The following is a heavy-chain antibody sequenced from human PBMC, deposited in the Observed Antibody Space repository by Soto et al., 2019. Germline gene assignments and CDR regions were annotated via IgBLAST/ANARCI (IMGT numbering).Heavy chain of an antibody. V-gene: IGHV3-23*01. CDR2: IRSSGDRT. D-gene: IGHD1-1*01. CDR3: AKQQGPGTPYYYAMDV. CDR1: GFTFSSYA. J-gene: IGHJ6*02. Sequence: EVQLLESGGGLVQPGGSLRLSCAASGFTFSSYAMSWVRQAPGKGLEWVSVIRSSGDRTYYADSVKGRFTISRDNSKSTLYMQMNSPRAEDTAVYYCAKQQGPGTPYYYAMDVWGQGTTVTVSS.